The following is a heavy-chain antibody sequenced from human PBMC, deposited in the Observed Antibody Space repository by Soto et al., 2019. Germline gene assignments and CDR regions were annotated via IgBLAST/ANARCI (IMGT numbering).Heavy chain of an antibody. CDR3: ARSGSPFDSDSSGYWGFDH. D-gene: IGHD3-22*01. J-gene: IGHJ4*02. CDR2: VYSGGTT. Sequence: GGSLRLSCVASGFAVSNNYMNWVRQDPGQGLEWVAVVYSGGTTYYADSVRGRFTVSRDDSKKTLFLQMSSVRAEDTAVYYCARSGSPFDSDSSGYWGFDHWGQGTLVTSPQ. CDR1: GFAVSNNY. V-gene: IGHV3-53*01.